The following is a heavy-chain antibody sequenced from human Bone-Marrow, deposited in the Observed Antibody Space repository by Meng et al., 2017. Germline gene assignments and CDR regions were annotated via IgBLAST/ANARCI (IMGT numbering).Heavy chain of an antibody. CDR1: GFTFSSYA. Sequence: GESLKISCAASGFTFSSYAMHWVRQAPGKGLEWVAVISYDGSNKYYADSVKGRFTISRDNSKNTLYLQMNSLRAEDTAVYYCARVMGITMVRGEIDYWGQGTLVTVSS. V-gene: IGHV3-30*01. J-gene: IGHJ4*02. CDR3: ARVMGITMVRGEIDY. D-gene: IGHD3-10*01. CDR2: ISYDGSNK.